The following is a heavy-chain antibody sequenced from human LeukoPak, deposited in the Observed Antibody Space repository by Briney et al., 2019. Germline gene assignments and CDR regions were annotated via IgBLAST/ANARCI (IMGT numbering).Heavy chain of an antibody. CDR3: ATIVRGWNIVVDGAFDI. V-gene: IGHV1-24*01. D-gene: IGHD2-15*01. CDR1: GYTLTELS. Sequence: GASVKVSCKVSGYTLTELSMHWVRQAPGKGLEWMGGFDPEDGETIYAQKFQGRVTMTEDTSTDTAYMELSSLRSEDTAVYYCATIVRGWNIVVDGAFDIWGQGTMVTVSS. J-gene: IGHJ3*02. CDR2: FDPEDGET.